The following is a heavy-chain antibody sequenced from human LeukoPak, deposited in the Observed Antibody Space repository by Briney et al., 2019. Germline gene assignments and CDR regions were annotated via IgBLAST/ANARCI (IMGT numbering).Heavy chain of an antibody. CDR2: IHYTGST. Sequence: SETLSLTCTVYGGYISGYYWSWVRQPPGKGLEYIGYIHYTGSTNYNPSLKSRVTISVDTSKNRFSLKLSSVTAADTAVYYCARHVPGRDTAMLTDYWGQGALVTVSS. D-gene: IGHD5-18*01. J-gene: IGHJ4*02. CDR3: ARHVPGRDTAMLTDY. CDR1: GGYISGYY. V-gene: IGHV4-59*08.